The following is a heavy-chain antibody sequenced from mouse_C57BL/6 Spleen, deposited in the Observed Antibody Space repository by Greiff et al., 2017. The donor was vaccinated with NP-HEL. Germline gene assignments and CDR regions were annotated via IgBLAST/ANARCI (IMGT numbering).Heavy chain of an antibody. CDR2: INPSSGYT. CDR3: ARGSTGTYYVDY. J-gene: IGHJ2*01. V-gene: IGHV1-4*01. D-gene: IGHD4-1*02. CDR1: GYTFTSYT. Sequence: VQLQQSGAELARPGASVKMSCKASGYTFTSYTMHWVKQRPGQGLEWIGYINPSSGYTKYNQKFKDKATLTADKSSSTAYMQLSSLTSEDSAVYYCARGSTGTYYVDYWGQGTTLTVSS.